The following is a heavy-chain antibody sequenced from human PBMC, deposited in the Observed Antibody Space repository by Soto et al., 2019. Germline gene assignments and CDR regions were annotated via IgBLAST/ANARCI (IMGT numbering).Heavy chain of an antibody. CDR1: GGSISSYY. CDR3: ASAGYCSSTSCRPTRYYYYYMDV. CDR2: IYYGGST. J-gene: IGHJ6*03. V-gene: IGHV4-59*01. Sequence: PSETLSLTCTVSGGSISSYYWSWIRQPPGKGLEWIGYIYYGGSTNYNPSLKSRVTISVDTSKNQFSLKLSSVTAADTAVYYCASAGYCSSTSCRPTRYYYYYMDVWGKGTTVTVSS. D-gene: IGHD2-2*01.